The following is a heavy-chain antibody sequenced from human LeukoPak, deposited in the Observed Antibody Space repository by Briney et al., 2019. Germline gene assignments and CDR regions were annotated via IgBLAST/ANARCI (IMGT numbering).Heavy chain of an antibody. J-gene: IGHJ3*01. CDR1: GFTFRTYA. CDR3: AKRPRDSSGYYWGAFDG. Sequence: GGSLRLSCTASGFTFRTYAMTWVRQAPGKGLGWVAGIGASGADTYYADSAKGRFTVSRANSKNTLYLQMSSLRADDTAVYFCAKRPRDSSGYYWGAFDGWCQGTTVTVSS. V-gene: IGHV3-23*01. D-gene: IGHD3-22*01. CDR2: IGASGADT.